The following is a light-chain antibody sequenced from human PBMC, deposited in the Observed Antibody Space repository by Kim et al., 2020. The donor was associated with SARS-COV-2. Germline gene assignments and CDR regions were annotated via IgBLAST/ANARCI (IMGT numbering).Light chain of an antibody. CDR1: PSVSISD. CDR2: GAS. V-gene: IGKV3-20*01. CDR3: QQYGNSPPYT. Sequence: SPGRRGTLSCRSRPSVSISDLAWSQQKPGEAPRLLIYGASSRAPGIPDRCSGSGSVAEFTITISRLVPEDFAVYYCQQYGNSPPYTFGQGTKLEI. J-gene: IGKJ2*01.